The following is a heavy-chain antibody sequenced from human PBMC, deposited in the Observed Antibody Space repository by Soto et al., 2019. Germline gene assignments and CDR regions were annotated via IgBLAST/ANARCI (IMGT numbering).Heavy chain of an antibody. D-gene: IGHD1-26*01. CDR2: IKQDGSEK. V-gene: IGHV3-7*01. J-gene: IGHJ4*02. Sequence: EVQLVESGGGLVQPGGSLRLSCAASGFTFSSYWMSWVRQAPGKGLEWVANIKQDGSEKYYVDSVKGRFTSSRDNAKNSLYLQMNSLRAEDTAVYYCARMGREYYFDYWGQGTLVTVSS. CDR1: GFTFSSYW. CDR3: ARMGREYYFDY.